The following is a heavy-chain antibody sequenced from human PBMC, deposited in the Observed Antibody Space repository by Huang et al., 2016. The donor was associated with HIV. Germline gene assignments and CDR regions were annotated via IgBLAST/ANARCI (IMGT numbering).Heavy chain of an antibody. CDR2: IYYSGRT. Sequence: QLQLQESGPGLVKPSETLSLTCTVSGGSIRSDNYYWGWIRQPPGKGLEWIGSIYYSGRTYYNPSLKSRFTITVDTSKNQFSLKMRSGTAADTAVYYCARLPGSITMIRGVITDPYWGQGTLVTVSS. D-gene: IGHD3-10*01. CDR1: GGSIRSDNYY. V-gene: IGHV4-39*01. J-gene: IGHJ4*02. CDR3: ARLPGSITMIRGVITDPY.